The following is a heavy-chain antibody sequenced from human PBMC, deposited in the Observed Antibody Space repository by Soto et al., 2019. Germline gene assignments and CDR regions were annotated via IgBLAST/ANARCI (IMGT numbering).Heavy chain of an antibody. CDR2: SYYSGST. CDR3: ARGILVAPLALAI. J-gene: IGHJ3*02. D-gene: IGHD5-12*01. Sequence: QVQLQESGPGLVKPSQTLSLTCTVSGGSITSGGYYWSWIRQPPGKGLEWIGYSYYSGSTYYNPSHKSRLTILVDTSNNPFSLNLRSVTAADTAVYYCARGILVAPLALAIWGQGTMVTVSS. CDR1: GGSITSGGYY. V-gene: IGHV4-31*03.